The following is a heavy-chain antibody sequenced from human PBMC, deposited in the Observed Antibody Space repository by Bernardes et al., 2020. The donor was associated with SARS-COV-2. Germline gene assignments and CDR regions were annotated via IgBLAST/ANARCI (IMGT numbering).Heavy chain of an antibody. D-gene: IGHD5-18*01. V-gene: IGHV2-70*11. J-gene: IGHJ4*02. Sequence: TLVKPTQTLTLTCTFSGFSLSTSLMCVSWIRQPPGKALEWLARIDWDNDKYYSTSLKTRLTISKDTSKNQVVLTMTNMDPVDTATYYCARTLIGGYRYGYDYWGQGILVTVAS. CDR2: IDWDNDK. CDR3: ARTLIGGYRYGYDY. CDR1: GFSLSTSLMC.